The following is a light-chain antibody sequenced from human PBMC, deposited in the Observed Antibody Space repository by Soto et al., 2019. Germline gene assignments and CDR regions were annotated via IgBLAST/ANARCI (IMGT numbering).Light chain of an antibody. Sequence: IVLTQSPATLSVSPGERATLSCRASQSVSSDVAWFQQRPGQAPRLLIYDASTRATGIPARFSGSGSGTEFTLTISSLQSEDFAIYYCQQSNNWPLTFGGGTKVELK. J-gene: IGKJ4*01. CDR2: DAS. V-gene: IGKV3-15*01. CDR1: QSVSSD. CDR3: QQSNNWPLT.